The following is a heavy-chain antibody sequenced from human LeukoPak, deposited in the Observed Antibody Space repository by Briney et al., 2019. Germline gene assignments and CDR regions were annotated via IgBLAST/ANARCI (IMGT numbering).Heavy chain of an antibody. CDR3: ARDGEGDEGWDY. J-gene: IGHJ4*02. CDR2: ISYSGST. CDR1: GVSIVRHY. Sequence: SETLSLTCTVSGVSIVRHYWIWIRQPPGKGLEWIGHISYSGSTDYNPSLKSRVTISVDTSKNQVSLRLCSVTAADTAVYYCARDGEGDEGWDYWGQGTLVTVSS. V-gene: IGHV4-59*11. D-gene: IGHD7-27*01.